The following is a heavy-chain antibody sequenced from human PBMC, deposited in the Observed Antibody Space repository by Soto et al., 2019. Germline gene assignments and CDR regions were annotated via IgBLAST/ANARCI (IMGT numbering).Heavy chain of an antibody. D-gene: IGHD3-10*01. V-gene: IGHV3-23*01. CDR1: GFTFSSYA. Sequence: GGSLRLSCAASGFTFSSYAMSWVRQAPGKGLEWVSAISGSGGSTYYADSVKGRFTISRDNSKNTLYLQMNSPRAEDTAVYYCAKAVTMVRGVTPAHYYGMDVWGQGTTVTVSS. J-gene: IGHJ6*02. CDR2: ISGSGGST. CDR3: AKAVTMVRGVTPAHYYGMDV.